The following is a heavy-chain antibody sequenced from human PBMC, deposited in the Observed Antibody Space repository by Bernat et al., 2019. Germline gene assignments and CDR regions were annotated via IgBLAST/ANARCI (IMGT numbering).Heavy chain of an antibody. J-gene: IGHJ3*02. CDR3: ATIQVATFDAFDI. V-gene: IGHV5-51*01. Sequence: EVQLVQSGAEVKKPGESLKISCKGSGYSFTSYWIGWVRQMPGKGLEWMGIIYPGDSDTRYSPSFKGQVTISDDESISTAYLQWSCLKASDTAMYYCATIQVATFDAFDIWGQGTMVTVSS. CDR1: GYSFTSYW. D-gene: IGHD5-12*01. CDR2: IYPGDSDT.